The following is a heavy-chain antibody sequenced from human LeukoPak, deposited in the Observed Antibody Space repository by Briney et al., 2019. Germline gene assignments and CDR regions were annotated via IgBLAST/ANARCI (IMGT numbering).Heavy chain of an antibody. D-gene: IGHD3-22*01. J-gene: IGHJ2*01. CDR3: VRDGHDSSGYYWAWSFDL. CDR1: GFTFSSYA. V-gene: IGHV3-21*01. CDR2: ITSSSSYI. Sequence: GGSLRLSCAASGFTFSSYAMSWVRQAPGKGLEWVSSITSSSSYIYYADSVKGRFTNSRDNAKNSLYLQMNSLRAEDTAVYYCVRDGHDSSGYYWAWSFDLWGRGTLVTVSS.